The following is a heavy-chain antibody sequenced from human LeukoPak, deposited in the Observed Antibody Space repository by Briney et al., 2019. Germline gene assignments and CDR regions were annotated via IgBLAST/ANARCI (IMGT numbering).Heavy chain of an antibody. Sequence: PGGSLRLSCAASGFTLSSFGMVWVRQAPGKGLEWVTLMWYGGRNKYYADSVKGRFTIPRDNSKNTVYLQMNSLRGEDTAVYYCARVGDMEAFDIWGQGTRVTVSS. CDR3: ARVGDMEAFDI. D-gene: IGHD3-16*01. CDR1: GFTLSSFG. CDR2: MWYGGRNK. J-gene: IGHJ3*02. V-gene: IGHV3-33*01.